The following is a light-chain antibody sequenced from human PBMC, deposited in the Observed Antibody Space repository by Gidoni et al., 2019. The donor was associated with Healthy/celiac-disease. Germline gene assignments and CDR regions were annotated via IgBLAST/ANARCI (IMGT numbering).Light chain of an antibody. CDR2: DAS. V-gene: IGKV3-11*01. Sequence: EIVLTQSPATLSLSPGERATLSCRASQSVSSYLAWYQQTPGQAPRLLIYDASNRATGIPARFSGSGSGTDFTLTISSLEPEEFAVYYCQQRSNWPPYTFGQXTKLEIK. J-gene: IGKJ2*01. CDR3: QQRSNWPPYT. CDR1: QSVSSY.